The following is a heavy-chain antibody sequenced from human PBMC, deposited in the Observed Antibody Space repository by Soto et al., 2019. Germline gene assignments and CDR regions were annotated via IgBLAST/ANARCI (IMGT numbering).Heavy chain of an antibody. CDR1: GGTFSSYA. Sequence: ASVKVSCKASGGTFSSYAISWVRQAPGQGLEWMGWIIPIFGTANYAQKFQGRVTITADKSTSTAYMELSSLRSEDTAVYYCARDRETQYYDFWSGSKDTYYYYGMDVWGQGTTVTVPS. D-gene: IGHD3-3*01. J-gene: IGHJ6*02. CDR2: IIPIFGTA. CDR3: ARDRETQYYDFWSGSKDTYYYYGMDV. V-gene: IGHV1-69*06.